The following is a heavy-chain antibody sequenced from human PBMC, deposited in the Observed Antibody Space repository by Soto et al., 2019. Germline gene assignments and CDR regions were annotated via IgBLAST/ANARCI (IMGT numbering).Heavy chain of an antibody. CDR1: GFSFSDHY. D-gene: IGHD2-15*01. CDR3: TRVKSSSWGLDALDI. Sequence: EVQLVESGGGLVQPGGSLRLSCAASGFSFSDHYMDWVRQAPGKGLEWVGRVRNKVNSYTTEYAASVKGRFTVSRDDSKNALYMQMNSLKIEDTAVYYCTRVKSSSWGLDALDIWGRGTMVTVSS. J-gene: IGHJ3*02. CDR2: VRNKVNSYTT. V-gene: IGHV3-72*01.